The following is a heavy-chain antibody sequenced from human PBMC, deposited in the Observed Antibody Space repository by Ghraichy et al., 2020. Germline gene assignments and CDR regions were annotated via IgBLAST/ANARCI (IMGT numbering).Heavy chain of an antibody. CDR2: IYHSGST. V-gene: IGHV4-30-2*01. CDR1: GGSISSGGYS. D-gene: IGHD5-12*01. J-gene: IGHJ4*02. Sequence: SETLSLTCAVSGGSISSGGYSWSWIRQPPGKGLEWIGYIYHSGSTYFNPSLKSRVTISVDRSKNQFSLKLSSVTAADTAVYYCARVVDKYYFDYWGQGTLVTVSS. CDR3: ARVVDKYYFDY.